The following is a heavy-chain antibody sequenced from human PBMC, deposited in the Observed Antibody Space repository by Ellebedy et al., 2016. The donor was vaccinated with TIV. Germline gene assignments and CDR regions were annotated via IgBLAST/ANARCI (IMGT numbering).Heavy chain of an antibody. CDR2: ISGSGGNT. V-gene: IGHV3-23*01. J-gene: IGHJ4*02. CDR3: ARDPLEWLVRGYFDC. CDR1: GFTFSSYA. Sequence: GESLKISCAASGFTFSSYAMSWVRQAPGEGLEWVSLISGSGGNTSYADSVKGRFTISRDNSKNTLYLQMNSLRAEDTAVYYCARDPLEWLVRGYFDCWGQGTLVTVSS. D-gene: IGHD6-19*01.